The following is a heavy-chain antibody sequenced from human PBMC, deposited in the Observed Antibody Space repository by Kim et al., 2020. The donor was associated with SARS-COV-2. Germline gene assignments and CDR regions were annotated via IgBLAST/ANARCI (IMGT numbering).Heavy chain of an antibody. D-gene: IGHD2-2*02. Sequence: TNYAQKLQGRVTMTTDTCTRTAYMELRSLRSGDTAVYYCARDPAAIYYYYGMDVWGQGTTVTVSS. J-gene: IGHJ6*02. V-gene: IGHV1-18*01. CDR2: T. CDR3: ARDPAAIYYYYGMDV.